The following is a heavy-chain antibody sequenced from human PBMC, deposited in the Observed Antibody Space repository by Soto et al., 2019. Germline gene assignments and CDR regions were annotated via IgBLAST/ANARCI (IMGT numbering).Heavy chain of an antibody. Sequence: EVQLVESGGGLVQPGGSLRLSCVASGFTFSNYWMSWVRQAPGKGLEWVAIIKQDGSDKYYMDSVKGRFTISRDNAKTSLYLQMNSLRTEDAAVYYCARNRDYAFDYWGRGTLVTVSS. D-gene: IGHD4-17*01. V-gene: IGHV3-7*01. CDR1: GFTFSNYW. J-gene: IGHJ4*02. CDR3: ARNRDYAFDY. CDR2: IKQDGSDK.